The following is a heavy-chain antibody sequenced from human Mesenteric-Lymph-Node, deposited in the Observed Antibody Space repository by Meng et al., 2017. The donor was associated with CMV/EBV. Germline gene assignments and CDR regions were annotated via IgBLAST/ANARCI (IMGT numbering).Heavy chain of an antibody. V-gene: IGHV3-30*04. CDR1: GITFSSYA. Sequence: GGSLRLSCAASGITFSSYAMHWVRQAPGKGLEWVAVISNDGSKKYYADSVKGRFTISRDNSKNTLYLEMNSLRAEDTAVYYCARAVGYYDFWSGYSYYYYGMDVWGQGTTVTVSS. D-gene: IGHD3-3*01. CDR2: ISNDGSKK. J-gene: IGHJ6*02. CDR3: ARAVGYYDFWSGYSYYYYGMDV.